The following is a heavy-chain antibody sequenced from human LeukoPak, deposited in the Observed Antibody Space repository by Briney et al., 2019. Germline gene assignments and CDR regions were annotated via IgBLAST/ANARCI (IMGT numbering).Heavy chain of an antibody. J-gene: IGHJ4*02. CDR2: IYYSGST. D-gene: IGHD5-24*01. CDR1: GGSISSHY. V-gene: IGHV4-59*11. CDR3: ARGGRRRDGYNNAFDY. Sequence: SDTLSLTCTVSGGSISSHYWSWIRQPPGKGLEWIGYIYYSGSTNYNPSLKSRVTISVDTSKNQFPLKLSSVTAADTAVYYCARGGRRRDGYNNAFDYWGQRTLVTVSS.